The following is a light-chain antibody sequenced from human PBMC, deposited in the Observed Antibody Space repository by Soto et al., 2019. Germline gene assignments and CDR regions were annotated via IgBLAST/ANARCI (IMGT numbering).Light chain of an antibody. J-gene: IGLJ3*02. CDR3: ALYMGSGIWV. Sequence: QTVVTQEPSFSVSPGRTVTLTCDWSSGTVSTSYYPSWYQQTPGQAPRTLIYSTNTRSSGVPDRFSGSILGNKAALSITGAQADDEADYYCALYMGSGIWVFGGGTKLTVL. V-gene: IGLV8-61*01. CDR1: SGTVSTSYY. CDR2: STN.